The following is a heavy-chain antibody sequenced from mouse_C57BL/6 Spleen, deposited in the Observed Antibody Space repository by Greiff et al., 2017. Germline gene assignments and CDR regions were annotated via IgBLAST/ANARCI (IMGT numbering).Heavy chain of an antibody. CDR2: IDPSDSET. CDR3: AKGLYYCGSSLWDVGV. D-gene: IGHD1-1*01. Sequence: VQLQQPGAELVRPGSSVKLSCKASGYTFTSYWMHWVKQRPIQGLEWIGNIDPSDSETHYNQKFKDKATLTVDKSSSTAYMQLSSLTSEDSAVYYWAKGLYYCGSSLWDVGVWGTGTTVTVSS. J-gene: IGHJ1*03. CDR1: GYTFTSYW. V-gene: IGHV1-52*01.